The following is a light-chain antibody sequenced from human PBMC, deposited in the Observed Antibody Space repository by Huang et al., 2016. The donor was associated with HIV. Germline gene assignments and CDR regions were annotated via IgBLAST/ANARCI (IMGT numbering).Light chain of an antibody. V-gene: IGKV4-1*01. CDR3: QQYYQNPQT. J-gene: IGKJ5*01. Sequence: DIVMTQSPDSLSVSPGERATIDCKSSQSLLYSLNNKNYLAWFQQKPGRPPKLLLYWASTRESGIPERFSGSGSGTDFTLTINNLQPEDVATYYCQQYYQNPQTFG. CDR1: QSLLYSLNNKNY. CDR2: WAS.